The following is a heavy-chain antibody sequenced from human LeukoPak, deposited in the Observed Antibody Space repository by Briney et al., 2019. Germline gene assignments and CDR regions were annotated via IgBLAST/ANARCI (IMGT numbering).Heavy chain of an antibody. CDR3: ARDRTIFGVVIIYYYYGMDV. CDR2: IIPIFGTA. J-gene: IGHJ6*02. Sequence: ASVKVSCKASGGTFSSYAISWVRQAPGQGLEWMGGIIPIFGTANYAQKFQGRVTITADESTSTAYMELRSLRSDDTAVYYCARDRTIFGVVIIYYYYGMDVWGQGTTVTVSS. CDR1: GGTFSSYA. V-gene: IGHV1-69*13. D-gene: IGHD3-3*01.